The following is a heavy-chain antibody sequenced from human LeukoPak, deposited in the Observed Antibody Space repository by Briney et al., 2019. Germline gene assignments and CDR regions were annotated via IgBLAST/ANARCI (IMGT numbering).Heavy chain of an antibody. CDR3: ASSAGIAAALSFDY. CDR2: IYTSGST. J-gene: IGHJ4*02. Sequence: NPSETLSLTCTVSGGSISSYYWGWIRQPAGKGLEWIGRIYTSGSTNYNPSLKSQVTMSVDTSKNQFSLKLSSVTAADTAVYYCASSAGIAAALSFDYWGQGTLVTVSS. D-gene: IGHD6-13*01. V-gene: IGHV4-4*07. CDR1: GGSISSYY.